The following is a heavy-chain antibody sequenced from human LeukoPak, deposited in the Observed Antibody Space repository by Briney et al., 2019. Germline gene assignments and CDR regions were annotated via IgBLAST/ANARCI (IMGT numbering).Heavy chain of an antibody. CDR1: GFIFNNYG. CDR3: AKDTPLCYFDY. Sequence: GGSLRLSCAASGFIFNNYGVHWVRQAPGKGLEWLAVIWSDGSQKYYADSVRGRFTISRDKSKNTLYLQVNSLRAEDTAVYYCAKDTPLCYFDYWGQGTLVTVSS. D-gene: IGHD3-16*01. J-gene: IGHJ4*02. V-gene: IGHV3-33*03. CDR2: IWSDGSQK.